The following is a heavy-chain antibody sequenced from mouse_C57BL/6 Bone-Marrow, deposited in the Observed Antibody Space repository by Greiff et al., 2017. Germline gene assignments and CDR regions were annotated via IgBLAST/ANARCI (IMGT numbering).Heavy chain of an antibody. CDR2: INPSSGYT. CDR1: GYTFTSYW. J-gene: IGHJ1*03. D-gene: IGHD1-1*02. V-gene: IGHV1-7*01. CDR3: SRRGYGYWYFDV. Sequence: VQLQESGAELAKPGASVTLSCKASGYTFTSYWMHWVKQRPGQGLEWIGYINPSSGYTKYNQKFKDKATLTADKSSSTAYMQLSSLTYEDSAVYDCSRRGYGYWYFDVWGTGTTVTVSS.